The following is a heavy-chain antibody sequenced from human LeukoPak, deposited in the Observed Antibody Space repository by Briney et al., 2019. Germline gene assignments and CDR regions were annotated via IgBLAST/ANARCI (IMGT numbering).Heavy chain of an antibody. J-gene: IGHJ4*02. CDR1: EYTFTSYA. Sequence: ASVKVSCKASEYTFTSYAIHWVRQAPGQRLEWMGWVNAGNGNTKYSQKFQGRVTITRDTSASTAYMELSSLRSEDTAVYYCARGGHSYWGQGTLVTVSS. CDR3: ARGGHSY. CDR2: VNAGNGNT. D-gene: IGHD3-10*01. V-gene: IGHV1-3*01.